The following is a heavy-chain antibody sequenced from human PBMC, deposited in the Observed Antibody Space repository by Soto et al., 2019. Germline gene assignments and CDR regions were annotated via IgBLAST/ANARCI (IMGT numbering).Heavy chain of an antibody. CDR3: AKAIAVAGGAFDY. CDR1: GFTFSSYA. Sequence: GGSLRLSCAASGFTFSSYAMSWVRQAPGKGLEWVSGISGSGDNTYYADSVKGRFTISRDNSKNTLYLQMNSLRTEDTAIYYCAKAIAVAGGAFDYWGQGTLVTVSS. J-gene: IGHJ4*02. V-gene: IGHV3-23*01. CDR2: ISGSGDNT. D-gene: IGHD6-19*01.